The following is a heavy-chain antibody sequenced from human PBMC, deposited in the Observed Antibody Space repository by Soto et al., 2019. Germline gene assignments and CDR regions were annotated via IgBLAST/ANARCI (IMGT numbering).Heavy chain of an antibody. J-gene: IGHJ3*02. V-gene: IGHV1-69*13. Sequence: SVKVSCKASAGTFSSYAISWVRQAPGQGLEWMGGIIPIFGTANYAQKFQGRVTITADESTSTAYMELSSLRSEDTAVYYCARAVGAPAVFSFDIWGQGTMVTVSS. D-gene: IGHD1-26*01. CDR2: IIPIFGTA. CDR1: AGTFSSYA. CDR3: ARAVGAPAVFSFDI.